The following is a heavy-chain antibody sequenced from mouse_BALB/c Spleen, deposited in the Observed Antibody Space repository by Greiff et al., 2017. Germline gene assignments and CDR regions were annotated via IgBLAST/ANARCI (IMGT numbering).Heavy chain of an antibody. V-gene: IGHV1S127*01. Sequence: QVQLQQPGAELVKPGASVKMSCKASGYTFTSYWMHWVKQRPGQGLEWIGTIDPSDSYTSYNQKFKGKATLTVDTSSSTAYMQLSSLTSEDSAVYYCTREGQTMITTYFDVWGAGTTVTVSS. CDR3: TREGQTMITTYFDV. CDR2: IDPSDSYT. J-gene: IGHJ1*01. D-gene: IGHD2-4*01. CDR1: GYTFTSYW.